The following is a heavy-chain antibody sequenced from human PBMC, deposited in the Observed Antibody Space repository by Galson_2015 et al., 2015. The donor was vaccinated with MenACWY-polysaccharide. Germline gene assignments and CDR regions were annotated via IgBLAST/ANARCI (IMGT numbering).Heavy chain of an antibody. V-gene: IGHV3-33*05. J-gene: IGHJ3*02. CDR1: GLTFRSSG. Sequence: SLRLSCAASGLTFRSSGMHWVRQAPGKGLEWVALIQNVGSPKAYADSVKGRFTISRDNSKNTLYLEMNSLRAEGTAVYYCARESSRIVFHAFDIWGQGTMVTVSS. CDR3: ARESSRIVFHAFDI. CDR2: IQNVGSPK. D-gene: IGHD6-19*01.